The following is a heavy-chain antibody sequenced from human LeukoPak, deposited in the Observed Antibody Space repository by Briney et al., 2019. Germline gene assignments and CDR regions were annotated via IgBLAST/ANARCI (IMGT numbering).Heavy chain of an antibody. V-gene: IGHV4-34*01. D-gene: IGHD3-10*01. CDR3: ARVDVELLWFGELNYFDY. Sequence: SETLSLTCAVYGGSFSGYYWSWIRQPPGKGLEWIGELNHSGSTNYNPSLKSRVTISVDTSKNQFSLKLSSVTAADTAVYYCARVDVELLWFGELNYFDYWGQGTLVTVSS. CDR1: GGSFSGYY. J-gene: IGHJ4*02. CDR2: LNHSGST.